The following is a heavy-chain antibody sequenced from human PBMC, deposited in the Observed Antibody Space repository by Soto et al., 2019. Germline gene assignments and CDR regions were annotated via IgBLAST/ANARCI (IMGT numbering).Heavy chain of an antibody. V-gene: IGHV3-30-3*01. CDR2: ISYDGSNK. Sequence: PGGSLRLSCAASGFTFSSYAMHWVRQAPGKGLEWVAVISYDGSNKYCADSVKGRFTISRDNSKNTLYLQMNSLRAEDTAVYYCAREGAVHVFGVAHFDYRGQGTLVTVSS. J-gene: IGHJ4*02. CDR1: GFTFSSYA. CDR3: AREGAVHVFGVAHFDY. D-gene: IGHD3-3*01.